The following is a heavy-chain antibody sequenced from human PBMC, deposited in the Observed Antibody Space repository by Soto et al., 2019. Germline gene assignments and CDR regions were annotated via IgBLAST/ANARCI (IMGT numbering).Heavy chain of an antibody. CDR2: IYYSGST. CDR1: GGSISSYY. V-gene: IGHV4-59*08. CDR3: ASVLRHVHY. D-gene: IGHD3-3*01. J-gene: IGHJ4*02. Sequence: PSETLSLTCTVSGGSISSYYWSWIRQPPGKGLEWIGYIYYSGSTNYNPSLKSRVTISVDTSKNQFSLKLSSVTAADTAVYYCASVLRHVHYWGQGTLVTVSS.